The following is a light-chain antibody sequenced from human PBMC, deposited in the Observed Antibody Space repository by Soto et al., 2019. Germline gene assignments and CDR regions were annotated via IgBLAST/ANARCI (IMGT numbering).Light chain of an antibody. CDR2: GAS. V-gene: IGKV3-15*01. J-gene: IGKJ4*01. Sequence: EIVLTPSPGTLSLSPVERATLSCRASQSVSSSYLAWYQPKPGQAPRLLIYGASTRATGIPARFSGSGSGTEFTLTISSLQSEDFAVYYCQQYNNWPLTFAGGTKVDIK. CDR1: QSVSSSY. CDR3: QQYNNWPLT.